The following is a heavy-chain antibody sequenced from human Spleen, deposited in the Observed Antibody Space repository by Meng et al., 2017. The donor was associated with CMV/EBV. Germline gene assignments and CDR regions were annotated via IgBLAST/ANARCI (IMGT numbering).Heavy chain of an antibody. CDR3: AKDHRVFGLEY. V-gene: IGHV4-59*01. CDR2: IYFSGST. Sequence: LTCTVSGGSISGYYWSWIRQPPGRRLEWIGYIYFSGSTNYNPSLKSRVTISVDTSKNQFSLKLTSVTAADTALYYCAKDHRVFGLEYWGRGTLVTVSS. D-gene: IGHD3-3*01. CDR1: GGSISGYY. J-gene: IGHJ4*02.